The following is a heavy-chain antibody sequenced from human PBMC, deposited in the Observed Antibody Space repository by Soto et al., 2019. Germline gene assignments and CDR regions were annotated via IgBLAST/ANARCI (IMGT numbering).Heavy chain of an antibody. V-gene: IGHV4-34*01. D-gene: IGHD6-25*01. Sequence: QVQLQQWGAGLLKPSETLSLTCAVYGGSFSGYYWSWIRQPPGKGLEWIGEINHSGSTNYNPSLKSRVTISVDTSMNQFSLKLSSVTAADTAVYYCARGRAAGDQNWFDPWGQGTLVTVSS. CDR1: GGSFSGYY. CDR2: INHSGST. J-gene: IGHJ5*02. CDR3: ARGRAAGDQNWFDP.